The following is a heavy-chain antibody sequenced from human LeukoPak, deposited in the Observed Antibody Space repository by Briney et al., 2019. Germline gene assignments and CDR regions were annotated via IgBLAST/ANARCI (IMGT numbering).Heavy chain of an antibody. J-gene: IGHJ6*03. Sequence: ASVKVSCKASGYTFTSYGISWVRQAPGQGLEWMGWISAYNGNTNYAQKLQGRVTMTTDTSTSTAYMELRSLRSDDTAVYYCARLSGPYYYYCYMDVWGKGTTVTVSS. CDR1: GYTFTSYG. CDR3: ARLSGPYYYYCYMDV. CDR2: ISAYNGNT. D-gene: IGHD6-25*01. V-gene: IGHV1-18*01.